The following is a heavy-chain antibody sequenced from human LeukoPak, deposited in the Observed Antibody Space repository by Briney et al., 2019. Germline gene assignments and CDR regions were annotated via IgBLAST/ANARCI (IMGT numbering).Heavy chain of an antibody. CDR3: ARTYDSSGYYYVFDY. CDR2: IYPGDSDT. J-gene: IGHJ4*02. Sequence: HGESLKISCKGSGYSFTNYWIGWVRQMPGKGLEWMGIIYPGDSDTRYSPSFQGQVTISADKSISTAYLQWSSPKASDTAMYYCARTYDSSGYYYVFDYWGQGTLVTVSS. D-gene: IGHD3-22*01. V-gene: IGHV5-51*01. CDR1: GYSFTNYW.